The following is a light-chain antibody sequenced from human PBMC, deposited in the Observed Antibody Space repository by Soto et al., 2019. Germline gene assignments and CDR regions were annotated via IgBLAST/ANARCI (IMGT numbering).Light chain of an antibody. CDR3: PQYGTSPYC. V-gene: IGKV3-20*01. Sequence: EIVLTQSPGTLSLSPGERATLSCRASQSFSSNFLAWYQQKPGQAPRLLIYGASFRATGVPDRVSGSGSGTYFTLIISRLEPEDFAVYYCPQYGTSPYCFGQGNKLEIK. CDR2: GAS. CDR1: QSFSSNF. J-gene: IGKJ2*03.